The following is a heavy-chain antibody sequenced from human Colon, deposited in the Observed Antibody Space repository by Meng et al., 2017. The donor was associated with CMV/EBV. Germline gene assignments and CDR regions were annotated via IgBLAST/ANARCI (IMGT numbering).Heavy chain of an antibody. CDR1: GFSFSAYG. V-gene: IGHV3-30*02. Sequence: GESLKISCAAFGFSFSAYGMHWVRQAPGKGLEWVAFIRYDGSNKYYVDSVKGRFTIPRDNSKNTLYLQMKSLRAEDTAMYYCAKANYDFGSGYFGALDYWGQGTLVTVSS. J-gene: IGHJ4*02. CDR2: IRYDGSNK. CDR3: AKANYDFGSGYFGALDY. D-gene: IGHD3-3*01.